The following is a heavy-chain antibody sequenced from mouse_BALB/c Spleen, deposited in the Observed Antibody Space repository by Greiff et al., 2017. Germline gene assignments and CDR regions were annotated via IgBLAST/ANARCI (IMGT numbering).Heavy chain of an antibody. J-gene: IGHJ3*01. CDR2: IWGDGST. CDR3: ARDPGYDGSAWFAY. Sequence: VKLMESGPGLVAPSQSLSITCTVSGFSLTGYGVNWVRQPPGKGLEWLGMIWGDGSTDYNSALKSRLSISKDNSKSQVFLKMNSLQTDDTARYYCARDPGYDGSAWFAYWGQGTLVTVSA. CDR1: GFSLTGYG. D-gene: IGHD2-3*01. V-gene: IGHV2-6-7*01.